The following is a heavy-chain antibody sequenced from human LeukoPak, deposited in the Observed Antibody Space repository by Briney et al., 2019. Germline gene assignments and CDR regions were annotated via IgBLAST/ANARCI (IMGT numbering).Heavy chain of an antibody. Sequence: PGGSLRLSCTVSGFSVSDNSMSWVRQAPGKGLEWVSFIYSGTTHYSDSVKGRFTISRDNSKNTLYLQMNTLRVEDTAIYYCAKAGPHIVVPGTFEYWGQGTLVTVSS. CDR1: GFSVSDNS. CDR2: IYSGTT. V-gene: IGHV3-53*01. J-gene: IGHJ4*02. D-gene: IGHD6-19*01. CDR3: AKAGPHIVVPGTFEY.